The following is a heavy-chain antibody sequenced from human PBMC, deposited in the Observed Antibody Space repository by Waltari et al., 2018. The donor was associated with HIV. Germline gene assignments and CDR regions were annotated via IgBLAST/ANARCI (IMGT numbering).Heavy chain of an antibody. D-gene: IGHD6-19*01. J-gene: IGHJ4*02. CDR3: VALRTVTGTIDK. CDR2: IYSNGVS. Sequence: QLQLQESGPALVQPSETLSLTSTVPTGYITQSYYWGWVRQFPGTGLEWIGSIYSNGVSHYAPSLKSRVALSVDMSKNQFSLTLTAVTAADTSRYFCVALRTVTGTIDKWGQGTLVTVS. CDR1: TGYITQSYY. V-gene: IGHV4-39*01.